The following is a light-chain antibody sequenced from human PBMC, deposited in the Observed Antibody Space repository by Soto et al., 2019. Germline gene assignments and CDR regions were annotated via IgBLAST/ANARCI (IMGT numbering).Light chain of an antibody. CDR1: QNVDSNY. J-gene: IGKJ5*01. V-gene: IGKV3D-20*02. CDR3: QQRSNWPPIT. Sequence: EIVLTQSPGTLSLSPGERATLSCRASQNVDSNYLAWYQQKPGQAPRIIIFGASGRATGVPARFSGSGSGTDFTLTISSLEPEDFAVYFCQQRSNWPPITFGQGTRLEIK. CDR2: GAS.